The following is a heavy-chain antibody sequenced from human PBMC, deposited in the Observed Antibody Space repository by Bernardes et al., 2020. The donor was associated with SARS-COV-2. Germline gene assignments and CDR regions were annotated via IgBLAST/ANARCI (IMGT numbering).Heavy chain of an antibody. CDR2: IGPAGDN. CDR3: ARSYGSGYWKAFHM. D-gene: IGHD3-10*01. V-gene: IGHV3-13*01. Sequence: AGSLRLSCAASGFRFCNYDVHWVRQNPGKGLEWVSSIGPAGDNYYPESLGGRFTTPSDNVKNYVFLQMNTLTVGDTAIYDCARSYGSGYWKAFHMCGQGAVVTVSS. CDR1: GFRFCNYD. J-gene: IGHJ3*02.